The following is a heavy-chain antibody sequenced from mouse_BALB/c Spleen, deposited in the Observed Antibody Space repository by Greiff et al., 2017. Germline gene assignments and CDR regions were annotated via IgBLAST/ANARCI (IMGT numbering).Heavy chain of an antibody. CDR1: GFNIKDTY. Sequence: VQLKESGAELVKPGASVKLSCTASGFNIKDTYMHWVKQRPEQGLEWIGRIDPANGNTKYDPKFQGKATITADTSSNTAYLQLSSLTSEDTAVYYCAREVRYAMDYWGQGTSGTVSA. CDR2: IDPANGNT. D-gene: IGHD2-14*01. V-gene: IGHV14-3*02. CDR3: AREVRYAMDY. J-gene: IGHJ4*01.